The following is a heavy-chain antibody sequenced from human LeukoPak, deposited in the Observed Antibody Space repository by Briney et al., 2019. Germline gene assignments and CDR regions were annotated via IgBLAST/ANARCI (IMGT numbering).Heavy chain of an antibody. V-gene: IGHV1-18*01. Sequence: ASVKVSCKASGYTFTSYGISWVRQAPGQGLEWMGWISAYNGNTNYAQKLQGRVAMTTDTSTSTAYMELRSLRSDDTAVYYCARDRDGYSSSWLNWFDPWGQGTLVTVSS. CDR3: ARDRDGYSSSWLNWFDP. CDR1: GYTFTSYG. CDR2: ISAYNGNT. J-gene: IGHJ5*02. D-gene: IGHD6-13*01.